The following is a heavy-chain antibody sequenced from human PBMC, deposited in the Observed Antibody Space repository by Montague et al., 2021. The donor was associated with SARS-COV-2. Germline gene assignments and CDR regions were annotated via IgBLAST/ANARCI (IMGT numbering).Heavy chain of an antibody. D-gene: IGHD3-22*01. CDR2: IHHSGST. V-gene: IGHV4-34*01. Sequence: SETLSLTCAVYGGSFSGYYWSWIRQPPGKGLEWIGEIHHSGSTNYNPSLKSRVTISVGTSKNQFSLKLSSVTAADTAVYYCARATLGITMIVVVRTAIDYYFDDWGQGNLVTVSS. CDR1: GGSFSGYY. J-gene: IGHJ4*02. CDR3: ARATLGITMIVVVRTAIDYYFDD.